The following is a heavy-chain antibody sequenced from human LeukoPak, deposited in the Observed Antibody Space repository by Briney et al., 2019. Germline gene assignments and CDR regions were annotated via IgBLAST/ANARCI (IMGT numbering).Heavy chain of an antibody. CDR3: ARGRGEDIVATIRVPYYYGMDV. V-gene: IGHV4-34*01. J-gene: IGHJ6*02. CDR2: INHSGST. Sequence: SETLSLTCAVYGGSFSGYYWSWIRQPPGKGLEWIGEINHSGSTNYNPSLKSRVTISVDTSKNQFSLKLSSVTAADTAVYYCARGRGEDIVATIRVPYYYGMDVWGQGTTVTVSS. CDR1: GGSFSGYY. D-gene: IGHD5-12*01.